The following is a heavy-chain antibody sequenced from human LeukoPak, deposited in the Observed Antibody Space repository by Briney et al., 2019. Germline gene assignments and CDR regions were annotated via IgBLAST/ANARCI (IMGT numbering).Heavy chain of an antibody. J-gene: IGHJ4*02. CDR3: AKTREGGDCYDY. D-gene: IGHD2-21*01. V-gene: IGHV3-23*01. CDR2: ISGSGGST. CDR1: GFTFSSYA. Sequence: GGSLRLSCAASGFTFSSYAMGWVRQAPGKGLKWVSAISGSGGSTYYADSVKGRFTISRDNSKNTLYLQMNSLRAEDTAVYYCAKTREGGDCYDYWGQGTLVTVSS.